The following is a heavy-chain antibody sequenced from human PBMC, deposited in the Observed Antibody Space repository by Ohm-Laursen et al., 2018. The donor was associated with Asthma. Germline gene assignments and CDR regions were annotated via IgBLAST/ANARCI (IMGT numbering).Heavy chain of an antibody. Sequence: SLRLSCSASEFTFSLYSMNWVRQAPGKGLEWVSYISSSSSTIYYADSVKGRFTISRDNAKNSLYLQMNSLRDEDTAVYYCAKTNGTKSSSWPYYYYYGMDVWGQGTTVTVSS. D-gene: IGHD6-13*01. CDR1: EFTFSLYS. CDR3: AKTNGTKSSSWPYYYYYGMDV. CDR2: ISSSSSTI. J-gene: IGHJ6*02. V-gene: IGHV3-48*02.